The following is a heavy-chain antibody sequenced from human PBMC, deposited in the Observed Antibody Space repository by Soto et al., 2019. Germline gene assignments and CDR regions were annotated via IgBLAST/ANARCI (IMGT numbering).Heavy chain of an antibody. CDR2: ISAKNGNT. CDR3: AREPPETPPDY. Sequence: VASVKVSCKTSGYTFSDYGISWVRQAPGQGLEWKGWISAKNGNTNFAQKFRGRVTMITDTSTNTVYMELRNLRLDDTAVYYCAREPPETPPDYWGQGTLVTV. CDR1: GYTFSDYG. J-gene: IGHJ4*02. V-gene: IGHV1-18*01.